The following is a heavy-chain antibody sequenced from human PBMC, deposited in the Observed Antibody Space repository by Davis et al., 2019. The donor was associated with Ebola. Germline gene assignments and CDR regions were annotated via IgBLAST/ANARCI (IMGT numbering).Heavy chain of an antibody. CDR2: IYYSGTT. CDR3: ARDRGSSSFWFDP. J-gene: IGHJ5*02. D-gene: IGHD6-6*01. CDR1: GGSITGYH. Sequence: SETLSLTCTVSGGSITGYHWSWIRQPPGKGLEWIGYIYYSGTTYYNPSLKSRITISIDTSKNQFSLKLSSVTAADTAAYHCARDRGSSSFWFDPWGQGVLVTVSS. V-gene: IGHV4-59*12.